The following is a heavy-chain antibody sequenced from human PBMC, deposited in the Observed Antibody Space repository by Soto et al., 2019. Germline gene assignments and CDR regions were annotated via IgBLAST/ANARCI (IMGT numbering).Heavy chain of an antibody. D-gene: IGHD3-22*01. CDR1: GGTFSSYA. V-gene: IGHV1-69*01. J-gene: IGHJ4*02. CDR2: IIPIFGTA. Sequence: QVQLVQSGAEVKKPGSSVKVSCKASGGTFSSYASSWVRQAPGQGLEWMGGIIPIFGTANYAQKFQGRVTITADESTSTAYMELSSLRSEDTAVYYCARAPNYYDSSGYYLLDYWGQGTLVTVSS. CDR3: ARAPNYYDSSGYYLLDY.